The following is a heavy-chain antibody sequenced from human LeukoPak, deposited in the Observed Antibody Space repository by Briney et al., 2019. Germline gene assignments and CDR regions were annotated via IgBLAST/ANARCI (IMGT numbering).Heavy chain of an antibody. CDR1: GFTFSSYA. D-gene: IGHD2-8*02. Sequence: PGGSLRLSCAASGFTFSSYAMHWVRQAPGKGLEWVAVISYDGSNKYYADSVKGRFTISRDNSKNTLYLQMNSLRPDDTALYYCAKDSTAVFSSIDYWGQGTVVTVSS. CDR2: ISYDGSNK. CDR3: AKDSTAVFSSIDY. V-gene: IGHV3-30*04. J-gene: IGHJ4*02.